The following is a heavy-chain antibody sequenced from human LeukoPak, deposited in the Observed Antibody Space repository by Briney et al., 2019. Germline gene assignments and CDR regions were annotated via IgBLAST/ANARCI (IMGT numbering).Heavy chain of an antibody. CDR2: IYYSGST. CDR1: GGSISSHY. J-gene: IGHJ4*02. CDR3: ARESSLIAVAGAFDY. Sequence: PSETLSLTCTVSGGSISSHYWSWLRQPPGKGLEWVGYIYYSGSTNYNPSHKSRVSISVDTSKNQFSLKLSSVTAADTAVYYCARESSLIAVAGAFDYWGQGTLVTVSS. D-gene: IGHD6-19*01. V-gene: IGHV4-59*11.